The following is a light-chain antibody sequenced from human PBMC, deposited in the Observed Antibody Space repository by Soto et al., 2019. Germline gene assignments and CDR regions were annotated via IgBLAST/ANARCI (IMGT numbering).Light chain of an antibody. J-gene: IGLJ2*01. CDR1: SSDVGGYNY. Sequence: QSALTQPAPVSGSPGQSITISCTGTSSDVGGYNYVSWYQHHPGKAPKVMIYEVSNRPSGISNRFSGSKAGNTASLTISGLQAEDEADYYCSSYTSSSTLVFGGGTKVTVL. V-gene: IGLV2-14*01. CDR3: SSYTSSSTLV. CDR2: EVS.